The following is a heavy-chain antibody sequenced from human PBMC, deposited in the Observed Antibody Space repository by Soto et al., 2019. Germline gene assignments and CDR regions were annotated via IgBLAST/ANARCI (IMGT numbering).Heavy chain of an antibody. D-gene: IGHD3-22*01. CDR3: ARAPFTIYDTSGYYDY. V-gene: IGHV3-33*01. CDR1: GFTFSSSG. J-gene: IGHJ4*02. CDR2: IWYDGSKK. Sequence: SLRLSCAASGFTFSSSGMHWVRQAPGKGLEWVAIIWYDGSKKYYADPVKGRFTISRDNSKNTVYLQMNSLRAEDTAVYYCARAPFTIYDTSGYYDYWGQGTLVTVSS.